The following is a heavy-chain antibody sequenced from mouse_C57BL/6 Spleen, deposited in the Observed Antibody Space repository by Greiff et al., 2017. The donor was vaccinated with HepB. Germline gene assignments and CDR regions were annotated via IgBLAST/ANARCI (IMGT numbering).Heavy chain of an antibody. CDR2: INPSSGYT. V-gene: IGHV1-7*01. D-gene: IGHD2-3*01. J-gene: IGHJ1*03. CDR1: GYTFTSYW. Sequence: QFQLQQSGAELAKPGASVKLSCKASGYTFTSYWMHWVKQRPGQGLEWIGYINPSSGYTKYNQKFKDKATLTADKSSSTAYMQLSSLTYEDSAVYYCARSYDGFPWYFDVWGTGTTVTVSS. CDR3: ARSYDGFPWYFDV.